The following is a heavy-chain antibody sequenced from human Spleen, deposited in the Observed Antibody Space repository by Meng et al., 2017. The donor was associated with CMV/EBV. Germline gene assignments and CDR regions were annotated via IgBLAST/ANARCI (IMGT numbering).Heavy chain of an antibody. CDR2: GYYSGST. V-gene: IGHV4-39*07. CDR3: ARDPRVNGMDV. Sequence: SETLSLTCTVSGDSIISSRYYWGWIRQTPGKGLEWVGSGYYSGSTYYNPSLKSRGTVSVDTSKNQFSLKLSSVTAADTAVYYCARDPRVNGMDVWGQGTTVTVSS. D-gene: IGHD3-10*01. J-gene: IGHJ6*02. CDR1: GDSIISSRYY.